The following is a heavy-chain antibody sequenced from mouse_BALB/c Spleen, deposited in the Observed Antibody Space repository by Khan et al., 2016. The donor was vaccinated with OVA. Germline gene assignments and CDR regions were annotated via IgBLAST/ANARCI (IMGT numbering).Heavy chain of an antibody. CDR1: GYTFTDYA. J-gene: IGHJ2*01. D-gene: IGHD2-3*01. CDR3: ARPAYDGYYDY. Sequence: QVRLQQSGPELVRPGVSVKISCKGSGYTFTDYAMYWVKQSHAKSLEWIGLISTYSGNTNYNQKFRGKATMTVDKSSSTAYMELARSTSEDSAIYYCARPAYDGYYDYWGQGTTLTVSS. CDR2: ISTYSGNT. V-gene: IGHV1S137*01.